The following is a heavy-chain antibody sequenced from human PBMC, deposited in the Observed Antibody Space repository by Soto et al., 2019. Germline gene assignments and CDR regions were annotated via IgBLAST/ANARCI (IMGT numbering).Heavy chain of an antibody. V-gene: IGHV1-46*01. Sequence: GASVKVSCKASGYIFTNYHLHWVRQAPGQGLEWVGIINPSGDITNYEQKFQGRVTMTTDTSTSTVYMELSSLRSEDTAVYYCARDAGVSEFFYYGLDVWGQGTTVTVS. J-gene: IGHJ6*02. CDR1: GYIFTNYH. D-gene: IGHD3-3*01. CDR2: INPSGDIT. CDR3: ARDAGVSEFFYYGLDV.